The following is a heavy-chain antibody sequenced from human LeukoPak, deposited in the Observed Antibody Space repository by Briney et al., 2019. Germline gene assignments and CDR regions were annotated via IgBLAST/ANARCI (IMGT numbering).Heavy chain of an antibody. CDR2: IYYSGST. V-gene: IGHV4-59*08. Sequence: SETLSLTCTVSGGSISSYYWSWIRQPPGKGLEWIGYIYYSGSTNYNPSLKSRVTISVDTSKNQFSLKLSSVTAADTAVYYSARLLGYCSSTSCGRGWFDPWGQGTLVTVSS. J-gene: IGHJ5*02. D-gene: IGHD2-2*01. CDR3: ARLLGYCSSTSCGRGWFDP. CDR1: GGSISSYY.